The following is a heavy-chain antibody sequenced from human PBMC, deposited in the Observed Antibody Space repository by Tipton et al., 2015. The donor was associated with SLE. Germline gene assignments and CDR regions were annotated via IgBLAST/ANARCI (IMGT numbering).Heavy chain of an antibody. J-gene: IGHJ4*02. Sequence: SLRLSCAASGFNFINAWMTWVRQAPGKGLEWVGRIKSKTDGETADYTASVKGRFTISRDDSKNTLFLQMNSLKIEDTALYYCVKGTHGGYWGQGTLVTVSS. D-gene: IGHD3-16*01. V-gene: IGHV3-15*01. CDR2: IKSKTDGETA. CDR1: GFNFINAW. CDR3: VKGTHGGY.